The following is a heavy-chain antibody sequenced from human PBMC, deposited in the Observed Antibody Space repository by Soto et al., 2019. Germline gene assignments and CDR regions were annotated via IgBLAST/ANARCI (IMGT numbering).Heavy chain of an antibody. V-gene: IGHV4-31*03. Sequence: QVQLQESGPGLVKPSQTLSLTCTVSGGSINSGGYYWSWIRQHPGKGLEWIGYIYYSGSTYYNPSLKSRVTISVDTSKNQFSLKLSSVTAADTAVYYCARCPPLLLGDGLSWYFDLWGRGTLVTVSS. CDR2: IYYSGST. D-gene: IGHD3-9*01. CDR1: GGSINSGGYY. J-gene: IGHJ2*01. CDR3: ARCPPLLLGDGLSWYFDL.